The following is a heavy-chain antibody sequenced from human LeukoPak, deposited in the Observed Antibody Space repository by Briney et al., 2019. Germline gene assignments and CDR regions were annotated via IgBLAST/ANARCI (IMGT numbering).Heavy chain of an antibody. CDR1: GYTFTDCY. D-gene: IGHD6-13*01. CDR3: ARVPDPQPYSSGWFYFDY. V-gene: IGHV1-2*04. Sequence: GASVKVSCKASGYTFTDCYMHWVRQAPGQGLEWMGWIYPDSGGTSYALKFQGWVTMTRDTSISTAYMELSRLRSDDTAVYYCARVPDPQPYSSGWFYFDYWGQGTLVTVSS. J-gene: IGHJ4*02. CDR2: IYPDSGGT.